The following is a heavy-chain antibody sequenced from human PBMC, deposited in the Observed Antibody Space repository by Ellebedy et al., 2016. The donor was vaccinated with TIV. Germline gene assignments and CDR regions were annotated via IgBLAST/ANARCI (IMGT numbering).Heavy chain of an antibody. Sequence: GESLKISCAASGFLFTNYGMQWVRPAPGKAMEWVAATSHDGNNKYYADSVKSRFTISRDNSKNTLYLQMNSLRAEDTAVYYCARHIGEPGQSGYGPTYWGQGTLVTVSS. V-gene: IGHV3-30*03. CDR2: TSHDGNNK. D-gene: IGHD5-12*01. CDR1: GFLFTNYG. J-gene: IGHJ4*02. CDR3: ARHIGEPGQSGYGPTY.